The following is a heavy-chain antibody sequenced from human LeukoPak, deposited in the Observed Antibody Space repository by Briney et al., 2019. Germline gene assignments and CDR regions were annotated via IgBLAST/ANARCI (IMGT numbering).Heavy chain of an antibody. CDR3: ARGPRSSSWPYYYYYYMDV. V-gene: IGHV3-48*03. Sequence: PGGSLRLSCAASGFTFSSYEMNWVRQAPGKGLEWVSYISSSGSTIYYADSVKGRFTISRDNAKNSLYLQMNSLRAEDTAVYYCARGPRSSSWPYYYYYYMDVWGKGTTVTISS. CDR2: ISSSGSTI. J-gene: IGHJ6*03. CDR1: GFTFSSYE. D-gene: IGHD6-13*01.